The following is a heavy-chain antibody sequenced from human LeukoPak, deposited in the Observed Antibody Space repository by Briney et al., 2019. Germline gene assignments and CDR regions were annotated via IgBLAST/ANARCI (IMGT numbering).Heavy chain of an antibody. J-gene: IGHJ4*02. CDR2: ISSSSSYI. D-gene: IGHD2-21*02. V-gene: IGHV3-21*01. Sequence: GGSLRLSCAASGFTFSSYSMNWVRQAPGKGLEWVSSISSSSSYIYYADSVKGRFTISRDNAKNSLYLQMNSLRAEDTAVYYCAMVMAYCGGDCYSPFDYRGQGTLVTVSS. CDR1: GFTFSSYS. CDR3: AMVMAYCGGDCYSPFDY.